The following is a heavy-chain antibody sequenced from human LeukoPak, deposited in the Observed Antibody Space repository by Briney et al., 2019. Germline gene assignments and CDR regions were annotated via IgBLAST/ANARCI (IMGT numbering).Heavy chain of an antibody. CDR1: GFTFSSYS. D-gene: IGHD6-6*01. J-gene: IGHJ4*02. CDR2: ISRSSSYI. Sequence: PGGSMRLSCAASGFTFSSYSMNWVRQAPGKGLEWVSSISRSSSYIYYADSVKGRFTISRDNAKNSLYLQMNSLRAEDTAVYYCAREPHSIAAPSRRYFDYWGQGTLVTVSS. CDR3: AREPHSIAAPSRRYFDY. V-gene: IGHV3-21*01.